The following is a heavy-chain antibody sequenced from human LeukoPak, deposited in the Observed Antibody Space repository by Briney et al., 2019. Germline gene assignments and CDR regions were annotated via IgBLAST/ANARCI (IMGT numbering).Heavy chain of an antibody. CDR2: ISSSSSTI. D-gene: IGHD4/OR15-4a*01. V-gene: IGHV3-11*04. CDR1: GFTFSDFH. Sequence: PGGSLRLSCAASGFTFSDFHMNWIRQAPGKGLEWVSYISSSSSTIYYADSVKGRFTVSRDNAKNSLYLQMNSLRAEDTAVYYCARESALLTINAFDIWGQGTMVTVSS. J-gene: IGHJ3*02. CDR3: ARESALLTINAFDI.